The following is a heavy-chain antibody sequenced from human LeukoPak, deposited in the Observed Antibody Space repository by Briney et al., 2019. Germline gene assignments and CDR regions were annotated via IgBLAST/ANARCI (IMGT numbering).Heavy chain of an antibody. Sequence: GSSVKVSCKASGGTFSSYAISWVRQAPGQGLEWMGGIIPIFGTANYAQKFQGRVTITADESTSTAYMELSRLRSDDTAVYYCARAGRYFDWPDLYFDYWGQGTLVTVSS. D-gene: IGHD3-9*01. J-gene: IGHJ4*02. CDR2: IIPIFGTA. V-gene: IGHV1-69*01. CDR1: GGTFSSYA. CDR3: ARAGRYFDWPDLYFDY.